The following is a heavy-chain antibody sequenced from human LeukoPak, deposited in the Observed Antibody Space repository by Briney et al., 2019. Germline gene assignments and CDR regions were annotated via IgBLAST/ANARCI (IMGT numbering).Heavy chain of an antibody. CDR3: ARDGVGRKGYSYGYY. CDR2: IKQDGSEK. J-gene: IGHJ4*02. V-gene: IGHV3-7*01. Sequence: GGSLRLSCAASGFTFSSYGMSWVRQAPGKGLEWVANIKQDGSEKYYVDSVKGRFTISRDNAKNSLYLQMNSLRAEDTAVYYCARDGVGRKGYSYGYYWGQGTLVTVSS. D-gene: IGHD5-18*01. CDR1: GFTFSSYG.